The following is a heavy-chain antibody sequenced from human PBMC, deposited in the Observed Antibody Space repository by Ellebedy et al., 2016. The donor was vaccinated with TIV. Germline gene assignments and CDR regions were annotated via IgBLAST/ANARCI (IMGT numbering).Heavy chain of an antibody. V-gene: IGHV3-30*18. J-gene: IGHJ4*02. Sequence: GESLKISXAASGFTFASYGMHWVRQAPGKGLEWVAVMSYDGTKEYYSDSVKGRFTISRDNSKNTLYMQMNSLRTADTAVHYCAKDLSVVASGCDYWGQGTLVTVSS. CDR3: AKDLSVVASGCDY. CDR1: GFTFASYG. CDR2: MSYDGTKE. D-gene: IGHD3-22*01.